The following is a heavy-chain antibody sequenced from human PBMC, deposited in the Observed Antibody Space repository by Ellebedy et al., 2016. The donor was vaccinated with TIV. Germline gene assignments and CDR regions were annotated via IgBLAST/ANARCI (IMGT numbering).Heavy chain of an antibody. CDR2: IWSDGTTK. J-gene: IGHJ4*02. CDR1: GFTFSSYG. CDR3: AREIIYGGYYFDY. D-gene: IGHD4-23*01. V-gene: IGHV3-33*01. Sequence: GESLKISCAASGFTFSSYGMHWVRQAPGKGLECVAVIWSDGTTKYYSDSVKGRFTISRDNSKNTLYLQMNSLRAEDTAVYYCAREIIYGGYYFDYWGQGTLVTVSS.